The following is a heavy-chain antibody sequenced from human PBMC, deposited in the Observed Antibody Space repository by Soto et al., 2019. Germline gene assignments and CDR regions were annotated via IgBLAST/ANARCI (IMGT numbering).Heavy chain of an antibody. D-gene: IGHD6-6*01. CDR2: IWYDGSNK. J-gene: IGHJ4*02. Sequence: QVQLVESGGGVVQPGRSLRLSCAAAGFTFSNYGIHWVRQTPGKGLGWVAAIWYDGSNKYYADSVKGRFTISRDNSKNTLYLQMDSLRGEDTAVYYCARGGLYSSSSDFDYWGQGTLVTVSS. V-gene: IGHV3-33*01. CDR1: GFTFSNYG. CDR3: ARGGLYSSSSDFDY.